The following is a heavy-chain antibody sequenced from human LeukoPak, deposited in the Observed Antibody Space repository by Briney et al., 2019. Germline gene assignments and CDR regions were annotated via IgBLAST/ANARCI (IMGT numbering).Heavy chain of an antibody. CDR2: INHSGST. J-gene: IGHJ6*03. D-gene: IGHD3-16*02. Sequence: PSETLSLSCAVYGGSFSGYYWSWIRQPPGKGLEWIGEINHSGSTNYNPSLKSRVTISGETSKKQFSLKLSSVTAADTAVYYCARLQYYDYVWGSYRSYYYYYMDVWGKGTTVTISS. CDR3: ARLQYYDYVWGSYRSYYYYYMDV. CDR1: GGSFSGYY. V-gene: IGHV4-34*01.